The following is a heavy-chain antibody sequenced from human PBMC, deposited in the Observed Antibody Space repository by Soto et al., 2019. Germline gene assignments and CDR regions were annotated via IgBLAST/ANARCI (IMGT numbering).Heavy chain of an antibody. J-gene: IGHJ3*02. CDR3: ARPQRYSSSPFDAFDI. V-gene: IGHV5-51*01. CDR2: IYPGDSDT. CDR1: GYSFTSYW. D-gene: IGHD6-13*01. Sequence: AGESLKISCKGSGYSFTSYWIGWVRQMPGKGLEWMGIIYPGDSDTRYSPPFQGQVTISADKSISTAYLQWSSLKASDTAMYYCARPQRYSSSPFDAFDIWGQGTMVTVSS.